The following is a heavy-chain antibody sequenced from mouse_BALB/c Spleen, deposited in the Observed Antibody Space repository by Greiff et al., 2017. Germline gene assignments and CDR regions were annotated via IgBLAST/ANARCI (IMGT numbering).Heavy chain of an antibody. CDR3: ARDRDYYGSSYVGAMDY. Sequence: EVKLMESGGGLVKPGGSLKLSCAASGFTFSDYYMYWVRQTPEKRLEWVATISDGGSYTYYPDSVKGRFTISRDNAKNNLYLQMSSLKSEDTAMYYCARDRDYYGSSYVGAMDYWGQGTSVTVSS. V-gene: IGHV5-4*02. CDR1: GFTFSDYY. D-gene: IGHD1-1*01. J-gene: IGHJ4*01. CDR2: ISDGGSYT.